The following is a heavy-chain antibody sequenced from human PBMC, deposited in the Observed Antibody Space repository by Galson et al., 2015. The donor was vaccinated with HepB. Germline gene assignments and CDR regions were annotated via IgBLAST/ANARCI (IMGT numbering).Heavy chain of an antibody. CDR3: ARGGTYYDSSGYHHLDY. J-gene: IGHJ4*02. CDR1: GFTFSSYA. D-gene: IGHD3-22*01. V-gene: IGHV3-23*01. CDR2: ISGSGGST. Sequence: SLRLSCAASGFTFSSYAMSWVRQAPGKGLEWVSAISGSGGSTYYADSVKGRFTISRDNSKNTLYLQMNSLRAEDTAVYYCARGGTYYDSSGYHHLDYWGQGTLVTVSS.